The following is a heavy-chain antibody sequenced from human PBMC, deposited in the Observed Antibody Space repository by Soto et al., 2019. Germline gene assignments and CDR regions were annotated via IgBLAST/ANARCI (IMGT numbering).Heavy chain of an antibody. J-gene: IGHJ4*02. D-gene: IGHD2-21*02. Sequence: PVKVSCKASGGTFSNYAITGVRQAPGQGLEWLGRVIPIFGTANYAQKFQGRVTITADESTSTAYMELSSLRSEDTAVYYCATVSLAYCGGDCYSFDYWGQGTLVTVPS. CDR3: ATVSLAYCGGDCYSFDY. CDR1: GGTFSNYA. V-gene: IGHV1-69*13. CDR2: VIPIFGTA.